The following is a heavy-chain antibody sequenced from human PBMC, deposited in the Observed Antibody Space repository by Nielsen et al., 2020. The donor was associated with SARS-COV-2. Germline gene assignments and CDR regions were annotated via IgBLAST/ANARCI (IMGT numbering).Heavy chain of an antibody. CDR3: AKSVAAHHSNYYYYYYGMDV. V-gene: IGHV3-30*18. CDR2: ISYDGSNK. Sequence: WLRQPPGKGLEWVAVISYDGSNKYYADSVKGRFTISRDNSKNTLYLQMNSLRAEDTAVYYCAKSVAAHHSNYYYYYYGMDVWGQGTTVTVSS. D-gene: IGHD2-15*01. J-gene: IGHJ6*02.